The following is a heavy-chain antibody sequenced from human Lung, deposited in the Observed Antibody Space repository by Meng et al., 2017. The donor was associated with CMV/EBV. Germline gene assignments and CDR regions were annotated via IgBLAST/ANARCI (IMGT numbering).Heavy chain of an antibody. J-gene: IGHJ4*02. CDR1: GGSFSGYC. Sequence: SXTLSLXCAAYGGSFSGYCWSWIRQPPGKGLEWIGEINHSGTTNYNPSLESRVTISVDTSKNQFSLKLSSVTDADTAVYYCARCVREGGSQRSFGVFRCYYFFDYXGLGXLVTVSS. CDR3: ARCVREGGSQRSFGVFRCYYFFDY. D-gene: IGHD2-15*01. CDR2: INHSGTT. V-gene: IGHV4-34*01.